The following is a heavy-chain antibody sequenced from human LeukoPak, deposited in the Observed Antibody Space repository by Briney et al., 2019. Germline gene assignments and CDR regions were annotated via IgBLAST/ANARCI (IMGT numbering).Heavy chain of an antibody. CDR2: IYYSGTT. CDR3: ARGRWYGLYSSGWYERPFDY. Sequence: SETLSLTCTVSGASVNTGSYYWSWLRQPPGKGLEWIGNIYYSGTTNYNPSLKSRVTISVDTSKNQFSLKLSSVTAADTAVYYCARGRWYGLYSSGWYERPFDYWGQGTLVTVSS. V-gene: IGHV4-61*01. J-gene: IGHJ4*02. D-gene: IGHD6-19*01. CDR1: GASVNTGSYY.